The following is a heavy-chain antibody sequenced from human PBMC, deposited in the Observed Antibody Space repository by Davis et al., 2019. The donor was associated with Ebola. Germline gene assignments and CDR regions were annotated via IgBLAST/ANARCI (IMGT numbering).Heavy chain of an antibody. CDR1: GFGFSDYY. CDR2: ISGTGGTI. V-gene: IGHV3-11*04. Sequence: PGGSLRLSCAASGFGFSDYYMNWIRRTPGKGLEWVSYISGTGGTIYYADSVKGRFTISRDNSKNTLYLQMNSLRAEDTAVYYCAKGTGVESYYYYGMDVWGQGTTVTVSS. J-gene: IGHJ6*02. CDR3: AKGTGVESYYYYGMDV.